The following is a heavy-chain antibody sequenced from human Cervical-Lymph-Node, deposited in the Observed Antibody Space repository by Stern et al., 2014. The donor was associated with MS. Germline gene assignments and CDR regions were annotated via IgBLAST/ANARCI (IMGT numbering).Heavy chain of an antibody. CDR1: GTTFSNFG. CDR3: ARDNDDNGMDV. J-gene: IGHJ6*02. Sequence: VQLVESGAEVKKPGSSVKVSCKVSGTTFSNFGFSWVRQAPGQGLDWMGGIIPIFGTSHYAQKFQGRVTITADISTNTTYMELTSLRFEDTAIYYCARDNDDNGMDVWGQGTTVSVSS. V-gene: IGHV1-69*06. D-gene: IGHD1-1*01. CDR2: IIPIFGTS.